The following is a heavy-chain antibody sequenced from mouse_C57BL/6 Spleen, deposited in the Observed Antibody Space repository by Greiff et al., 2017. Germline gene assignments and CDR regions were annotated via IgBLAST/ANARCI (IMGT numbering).Heavy chain of an antibody. CDR1: GFTFSSYA. D-gene: IGHD1-1*01. CDR2: ISSGGDYI. V-gene: IGHV5-9-1*02. Sequence: EVKLMESGEGLVKPGGSLKLSCAASGFTFSSYAMSWVRQTPEKRLEWIAYISSGGDYIYYADSVKGRFTISRDNARNTLYLQMSSLKSEDTAMYYCTRGSGSSYKYFDYWGQGTTLTVSS. CDR3: TRGSGSSYKYFDY. J-gene: IGHJ2*01.